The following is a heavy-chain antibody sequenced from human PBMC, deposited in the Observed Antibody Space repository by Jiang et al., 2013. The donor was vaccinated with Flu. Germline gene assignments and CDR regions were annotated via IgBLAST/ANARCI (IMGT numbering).Heavy chain of an antibody. CDR2: TYYRSKWYN. CDR3: AREVGNYLMWDY. V-gene: IGHV6-1*01. D-gene: IGHD4-11*01. J-gene: IGHJ4*02. CDR1: GNSVSSNSAT. Sequence: QTLSLTCAISGNSVSSNSATWNWIRQSPSRGLEWLGRTYYRSKWYNDYAVSVKSRITINADTSKNQFSLQLISVTPEDTAVYYCAREVGNYLMWDYWGQGTLVTVSS.